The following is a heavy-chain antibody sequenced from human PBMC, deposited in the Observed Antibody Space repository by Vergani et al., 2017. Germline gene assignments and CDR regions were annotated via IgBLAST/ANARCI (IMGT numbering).Heavy chain of an antibody. J-gene: IGHJ1*01. Sequence: QLQLQESGPGLVKPSETLSLTCTVSGVSIGSNSYYWGWIRQPPGKGLEWIGTIYYTGTTHYNEAHKSRLTISVDPSKNQFSLNLTSVTAADTAVYYCTRHGRSGWAGYFQHWGQGTLVTASS. V-gene: IGHV4-39*01. CDR2: IYYTGTT. D-gene: IGHD6-19*01. CDR3: TRHGRSGWAGYFQH. CDR1: GVSIGSNSYY.